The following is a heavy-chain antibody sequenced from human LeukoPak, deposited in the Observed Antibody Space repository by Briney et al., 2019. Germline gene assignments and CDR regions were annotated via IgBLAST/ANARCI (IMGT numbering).Heavy chain of an antibody. J-gene: IGHJ5*02. CDR2: VFYTGST. Sequence: SETLSLTCTVSGGSIGRHYWSWIRQPPGKGLEWIGYVFYTGSTNYNPSLKSRVTISVDASRNQFSLKLSSVTAADTAVYYCARGLPLYDFWSDPQITNRHFDPWGQGTLVTVSS. CDR3: ARGLPLYDFWSDPQITNRHFDP. D-gene: IGHD3-3*01. CDR1: GGSIGRHY. V-gene: IGHV4-59*11.